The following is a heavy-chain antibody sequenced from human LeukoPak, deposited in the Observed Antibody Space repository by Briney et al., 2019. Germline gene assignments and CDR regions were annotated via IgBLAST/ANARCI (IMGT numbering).Heavy chain of an antibody. CDR1: GCTFSTFG. V-gene: IGHV3-30*18. J-gene: IGHJ5*02. CDR2: ISFDGRIK. Sequence: QPGRSLRLSCAASGCTFSTFGMHWVRQAPGKGLEWVAVISFDGRIKYYADSVNGRFTITRDNYKNTLYLTMNSLRAEDRAVYYCAKEGGVASGIGWFDPWGQGTLVTVSS. D-gene: IGHD3-16*01. CDR3: AKEGGVASGIGWFDP.